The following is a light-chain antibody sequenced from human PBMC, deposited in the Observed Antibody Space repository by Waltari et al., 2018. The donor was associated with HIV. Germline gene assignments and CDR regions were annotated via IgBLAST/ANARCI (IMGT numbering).Light chain of an antibody. CDR1: QDIRNS. CDR3: QQYFGVPLT. V-gene: IGKV1-NL1*01. J-gene: IGKJ4*01. Sequence: DIQMPQSPSSLSASIGDTVTIPCRASQDIRNSVSWFQQRPGEVPKLLVHGAFILQRGVPSRFSGSGSGTDYSLTIRGLQAEDFATYFCQQYFGVPLTFAGGTRVDI. CDR2: GAF.